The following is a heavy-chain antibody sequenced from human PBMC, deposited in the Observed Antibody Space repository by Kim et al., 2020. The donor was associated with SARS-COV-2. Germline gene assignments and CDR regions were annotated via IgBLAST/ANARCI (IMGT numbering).Heavy chain of an antibody. Sequence: SETLSLTCTVSGGSISSYYWSWIRQPPGKGLEWIGYIYYSGSTNYNPSLKSRVTISVDTSKNQFSLKLSSVTAADTAVYYCARLETNGPIDYWGQGTLVTVSS. CDR1: GGSISSYY. V-gene: IGHV4-59*01. CDR3: ARLETNGPIDY. D-gene: IGHD2-8*01. J-gene: IGHJ4*02. CDR2: IYYSGST.